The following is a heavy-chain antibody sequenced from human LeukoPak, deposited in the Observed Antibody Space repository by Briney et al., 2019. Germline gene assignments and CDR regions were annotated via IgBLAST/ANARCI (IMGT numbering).Heavy chain of an antibody. Sequence: ASVKVSCKASDTLTAYYIYWVRQAPGQGLEWMGRINPNSGGTDYAQNFQGRVTMTRDTSISTAYMELSRLRSDDTAVYYCARGYCSGGTCYLVENWLDPWGQGTLVTVSS. CDR3: ARGYCSGGTCYLVENWLDP. J-gene: IGHJ5*02. CDR1: DTLTAYY. D-gene: IGHD2-15*01. CDR2: INPNSGGT. V-gene: IGHV1-2*06.